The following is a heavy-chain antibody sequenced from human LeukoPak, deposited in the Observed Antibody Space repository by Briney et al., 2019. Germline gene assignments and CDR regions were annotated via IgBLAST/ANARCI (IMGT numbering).Heavy chain of an antibody. CDR2: INPNSGGT. CDR3: ARDRVVVPAAFDY. D-gene: IGHD2-2*01. J-gene: IGHJ4*02. Sequence: ASVKVSCKASGYTFTGYYMHWVRQAPGQGLEWMGWINPNSGGTNYAQKFQGRVTMARDTSISTAYMELSRLRSDDTAVYYCARDRVVVPAAFDYWGQGTLVTVSS. V-gene: IGHV1-2*02. CDR1: GYTFTGYY.